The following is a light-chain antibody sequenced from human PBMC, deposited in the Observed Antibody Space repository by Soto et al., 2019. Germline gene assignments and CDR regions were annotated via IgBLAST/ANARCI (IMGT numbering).Light chain of an antibody. CDR1: SSDVGGWPH. Sequence: QSALTQPASVSASPGQSITISCAGTSSDVGGWPHVSWYQQHPGKAPKLVIYEVSTRPSVVSSRFSGSKSGSTASLTISGLQAEDEDDYYCSSYTSSSTLVFGGGTQLTVL. J-gene: IGLJ7*01. CDR2: EVS. CDR3: SSYTSSSTLV. V-gene: IGLV2-14*01.